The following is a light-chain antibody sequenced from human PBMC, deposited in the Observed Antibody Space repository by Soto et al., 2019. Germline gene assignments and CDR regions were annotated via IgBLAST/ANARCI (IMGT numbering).Light chain of an antibody. V-gene: IGLV2-11*01. CDR2: GVS. Sequence: QSALTQPRSVSGSPGQSVTISCIATSSDVGDYGSVSWYQQHPGKAPKFIIFGVSQRPSGVPDRFSGSRSGNTASLTISGLQAEDEADYYCCSSAGSYTVVFGGGTKVTVL. J-gene: IGLJ3*02. CDR3: CSSAGSYTVV. CDR1: SSDVGDYGS.